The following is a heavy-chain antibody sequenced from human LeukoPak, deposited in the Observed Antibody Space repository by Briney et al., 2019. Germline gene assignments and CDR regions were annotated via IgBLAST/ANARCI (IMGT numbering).Heavy chain of an antibody. V-gene: IGHV3-23*01. CDR2: ISGSDGST. CDR3: AKDSAKKYDDY. J-gene: IGHJ4*02. D-gene: IGHD2/OR15-2a*01. Sequence: GGSLRLSCAASGFTFSSYAMSWVRQAPGKGPEWVSGISGSDGSTNYADSVKGRFTISRENSKNTLYLQMNSLRAEDTAVYYCAKDSAKKYDDYWGQGTLVTVSS. CDR1: GFTFSSYA.